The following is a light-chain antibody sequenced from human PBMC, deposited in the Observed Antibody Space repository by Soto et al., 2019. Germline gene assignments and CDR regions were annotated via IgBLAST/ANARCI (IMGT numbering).Light chain of an antibody. J-gene: IGKJ2*01. V-gene: IGKV3-20*01. CDR1: QSVSGTY. CDR2: GAS. Sequence: EIVLTQSPGTLSLSPGERATLSCRASQSVSGTYLAWYQQKPGQAPRLLIYGASSRASGIPDRFSGSGSGTDFTLTVSRLEREDFAVYYCQQYGSSPPYTFGQGTKVEIK. CDR3: QQYGSSPPYT.